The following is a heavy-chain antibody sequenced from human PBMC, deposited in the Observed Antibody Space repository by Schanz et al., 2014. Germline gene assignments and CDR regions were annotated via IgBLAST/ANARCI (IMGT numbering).Heavy chain of an antibody. V-gene: IGHV3-23*01. CDR2: IGVDGTTT. D-gene: IGHD3-10*01. CDR3: AKYRGYYRVSGSYRELEY. J-gene: IGHJ4*02. Sequence: EWVSVIGVDGTTTYYADSVKGRFTISRDNSKNTLYLQMNSLRPEDTAVYYCAKYRGYYRVSGSYRELEYWGQGTLVTVSS.